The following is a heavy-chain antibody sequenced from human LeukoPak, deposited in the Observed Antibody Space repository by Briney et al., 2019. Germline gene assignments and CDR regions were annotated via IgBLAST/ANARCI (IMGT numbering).Heavy chain of an antibody. Sequence: SETLSLTCTVSGGSISSSSYYWGWIRRPPGKGLEWIGSIYYSGSTYYNPSLKSRVTISVDTSKNQFSLKLSSVTAADTAVYYCARLEMATITYWGQGTLVAVSS. V-gene: IGHV4-39*01. CDR3: ARLEMATITY. D-gene: IGHD5-24*01. J-gene: IGHJ4*02. CDR2: IYYSGST. CDR1: GGSISSSSYY.